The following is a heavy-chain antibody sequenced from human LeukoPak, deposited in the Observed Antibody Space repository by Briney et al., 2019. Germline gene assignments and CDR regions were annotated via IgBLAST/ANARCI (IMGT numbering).Heavy chain of an antibody. CDR3: ARAYDSRGYYLYYFAY. D-gene: IGHD3-22*01. CDR1: GFTFSSYS. Sequence: GGSLRLSCAASGFTFSSYSMNWVRQAPGKGLEWVSSISSSSSYIYYADSVKGRFTISRDNAKNSLYLQMNSLRAEDTAVYYCARAYDSRGYYLYYFAYWGQGTLVTVSP. V-gene: IGHV3-21*01. J-gene: IGHJ4*02. CDR2: ISSSSSYI.